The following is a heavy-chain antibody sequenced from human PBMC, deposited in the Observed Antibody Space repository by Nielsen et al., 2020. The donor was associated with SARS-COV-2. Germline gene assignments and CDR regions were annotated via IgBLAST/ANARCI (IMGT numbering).Heavy chain of an antibody. Sequence: GESLKISCAASGFTFSNYDMHWVRQAAGKGLEWVSSIDSSGNTYYADSVKGRFTISRDNSKNTLYLQMNSLRAEDTAVYYCARDIGIVGATTGDYWGQGTLVTVSS. CDR1: GFTFSNYD. J-gene: IGHJ4*02. V-gene: IGHV3-13*04. CDR3: ARDIGIVGATTGDY. CDR2: IDSSGNT. D-gene: IGHD1-26*01.